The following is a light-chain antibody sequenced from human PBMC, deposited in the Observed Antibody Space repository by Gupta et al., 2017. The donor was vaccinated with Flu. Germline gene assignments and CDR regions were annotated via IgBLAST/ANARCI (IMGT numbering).Light chain of an antibody. CDR3: SSSESSTTSV. Sequence: QSALTQPASLSGSPGQSITISCTGTSRDIGDYNSVSWYQQHPGKKPHPIMVDVTYRHSAVYSRGYGFKSAHNASVHTSAIQADDEAGDYCSSSESSTTSVFGGGTDLTVL. CDR2: DVT. V-gene: IGLV2-14*03. J-gene: IGLJ3*02. CDR1: SRDIGDYNS.